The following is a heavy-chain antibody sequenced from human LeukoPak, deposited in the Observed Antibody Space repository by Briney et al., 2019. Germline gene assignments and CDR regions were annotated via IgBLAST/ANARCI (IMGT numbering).Heavy chain of an antibody. Sequence: SQTLSLTCAISGDSVSTNSAAWNWRRQSPSRGLEWLGRTYYLAKCYNEYATSVKSRITINPDTSRNHVSLQLNSVSPEDTAVYYCARWQHGPRYFDYWGQGTLVSVSS. D-gene: IGHD5-24*01. CDR3: ARWQHGPRYFDY. CDR1: GDSVSTNSAA. J-gene: IGHJ4*02. V-gene: IGHV6-1*01. CDR2: TYYLAKCYN.